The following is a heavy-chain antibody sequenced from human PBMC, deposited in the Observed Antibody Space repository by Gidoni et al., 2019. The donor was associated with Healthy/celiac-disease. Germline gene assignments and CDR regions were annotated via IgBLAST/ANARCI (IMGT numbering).Heavy chain of an antibody. D-gene: IGHD6-19*01. CDR3: ASVAVAAYYFDY. V-gene: IGHV4-39*01. Sequence: QLQLQESGPGLVKPSETLFLTCTVSGGSISSSSYYWGWIRQPPGKGLEWIGSIYYSGSTYYSPSLKSRVTISVDTSKNQFSLKLSSVTAADTAVYYCASVAVAAYYFDYWGQGTLVTVSS. J-gene: IGHJ4*02. CDR2: IYYSGST. CDR1: GGSISSSSYY.